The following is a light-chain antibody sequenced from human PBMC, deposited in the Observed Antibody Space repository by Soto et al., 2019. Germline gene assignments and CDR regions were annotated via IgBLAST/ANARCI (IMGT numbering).Light chain of an antibody. V-gene: IGKV3-20*01. J-gene: IGKJ1*01. CDR3: QHFGSSIRT. Sequence: IVLTQSPGTLSLSPGDRATLSCRASQSFSSHFLAWYQQKPGQAPRLLIHGTSSRATGIPDRFSGSGSGTNFTLNINSMEHEDFAVYYCQHFGSSIRTFSKGTKVDIK. CDR2: GTS. CDR1: QSFSSHF.